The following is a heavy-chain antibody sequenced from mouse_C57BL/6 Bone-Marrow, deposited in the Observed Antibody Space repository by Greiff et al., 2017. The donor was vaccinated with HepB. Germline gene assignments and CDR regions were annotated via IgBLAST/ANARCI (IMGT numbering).Heavy chain of an antibody. J-gene: IGHJ1*03. V-gene: IGHV1-69*01. CDR2: IDPSDSYT. Sequence: QVQLQQPGAELVMPGASVKLSCKASGYTFTSYWMHWVKQRPGQGLEWIGEIDPSDSYTNYNQKFKGKSTLTVDKSSSTAYMQLSSLTSEDSAVYYCARKRFTWYFEVWGTGTTVTVSS. CDR1: GYTFTSYW. CDR3: ARKRFTWYFEV.